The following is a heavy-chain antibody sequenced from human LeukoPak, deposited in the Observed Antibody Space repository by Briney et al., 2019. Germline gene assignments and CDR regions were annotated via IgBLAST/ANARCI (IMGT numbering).Heavy chain of an antibody. CDR1: GFTFSAFT. CDR3: ARDPTVTNFHDAFDI. D-gene: IGHD4-17*01. V-gene: IGHV3-21*05. Sequence: GGSLRLSCVASGFTFSAFTMNWVRQAPGKGPEWVSYIHSTSRDIYYADSVRGRFTISRDNAKNSLYLHMNRLRAEDTAVYYCARDPTVTNFHDAFDIWGQGTMVTVSS. J-gene: IGHJ3*02. CDR2: IHSTSRDI.